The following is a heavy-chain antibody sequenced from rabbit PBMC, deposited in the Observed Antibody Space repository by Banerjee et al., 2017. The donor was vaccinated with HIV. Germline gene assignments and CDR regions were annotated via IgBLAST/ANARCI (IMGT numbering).Heavy chain of an antibody. CDR3: ARDAGYAGSNL. J-gene: IGHJ4*01. V-gene: IGHV1S45*01. Sequence: QEQLEESGGGLVKPGASLTLTCTASGFTLSSYWMCWVRQAPGKGLEWIACIHGGSSGTAYYATWAKGRFTISRASSTTVTLQLTSLTAADTATYFFARDAGYAGSNLWGPGTLVTVS. CDR1: GFTLSSYW. D-gene: IGHD4-2*01. CDR2: IHGGSSGTA.